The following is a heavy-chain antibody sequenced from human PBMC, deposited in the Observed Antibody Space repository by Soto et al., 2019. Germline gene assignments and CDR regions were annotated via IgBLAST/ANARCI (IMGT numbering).Heavy chain of an antibody. CDR2: IKQDGNEK. CDR3: ARMANWNYPQYYFDY. D-gene: IGHD1-7*01. Sequence: GGSLRLSCAASGFSFGSYWMSWVRQAPGKGLEWVASIKQDGNEKYYVDSVKGRFTISRDNAKNSPYLQMNNLRAEDTAVYYCARMANWNYPQYYFDYWGQGTLVTVSS. V-gene: IGHV3-7*01. J-gene: IGHJ4*02. CDR1: GFSFGSYW.